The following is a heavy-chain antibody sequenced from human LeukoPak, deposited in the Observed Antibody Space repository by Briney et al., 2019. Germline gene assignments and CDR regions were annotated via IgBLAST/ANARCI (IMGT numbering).Heavy chain of an antibody. D-gene: IGHD6-19*01. J-gene: IGHJ5*02. CDR3: ARGSSQSWFDP. CDR1: GGSFSGYY. V-gene: IGHV4-34*01. Sequence: SETLSLTCAVYGGSFSGYYWSWIRQPPGKGLEWIGEINHSGGTNYNPSLKSRVTISVDTSKNQFSLKLSSVTAADTAVYYCARGSSQSWFDPWGQGTLVTVSS. CDR2: INHSGGT.